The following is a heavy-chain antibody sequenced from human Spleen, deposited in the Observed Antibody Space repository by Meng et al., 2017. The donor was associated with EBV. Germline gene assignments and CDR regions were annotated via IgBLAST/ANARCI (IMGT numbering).Heavy chain of an antibody. V-gene: IGHV4-39*06. CDR3: ARRYDSTVYFSR. CDR1: SGFTVGNNFF. Sequence: QRLGSARCLWKTTVTPCLSPRSSSGFTVGNNFFRGWIRHPRERVREWVGAMSYSVDTFYNPSSKSRVTISGEPSKNQCTLSWTALTSENTAIYYCARRYDSTVYFSRWGQGALVTVSS. D-gene: IGHD3-22*01. J-gene: IGHJ4*02. CDR2: MSYSVDT.